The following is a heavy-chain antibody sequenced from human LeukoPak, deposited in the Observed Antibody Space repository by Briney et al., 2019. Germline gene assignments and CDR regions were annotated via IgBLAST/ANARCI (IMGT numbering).Heavy chain of an antibody. Sequence: PSETLSLTCTVSGGSISSSSYYWGWIRQPPGTGLEWIGSIYYSGSTYYNPSLKSRVTISVDTSKNQFSLKLSSVTAADTAVYYCARERSSGDLDANFDYWGQGTLVTVSS. CDR1: GGSISSSSYY. D-gene: IGHD7-27*01. CDR2: IYYSGST. CDR3: ARERSSGDLDANFDY. J-gene: IGHJ4*02. V-gene: IGHV4-39*02.